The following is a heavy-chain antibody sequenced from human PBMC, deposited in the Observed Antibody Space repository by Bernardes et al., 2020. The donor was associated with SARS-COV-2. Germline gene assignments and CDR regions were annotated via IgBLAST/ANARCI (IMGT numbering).Heavy chain of an antibody. D-gene: IGHD3-22*01. V-gene: IGHV3-48*02. Sequence: SVKGRFTISRDNAKNSLYLQMNSLRDEDTAVYYCAREAHYYDSSGYAYYYYGMDVWGQGTTVTVSS. J-gene: IGHJ6*02. CDR3: AREAHYYDSSGYAYYYYGMDV.